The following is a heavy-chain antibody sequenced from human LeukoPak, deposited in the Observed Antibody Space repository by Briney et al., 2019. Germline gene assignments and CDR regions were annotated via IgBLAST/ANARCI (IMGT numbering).Heavy chain of an antibody. V-gene: IGHV3-7*01. CDR2: IKQDGSEK. J-gene: IGHJ4*02. Sequence: GGSLRLSCAASGFTFSSYWMSWVRQAPGKGLEWVANIKQDGSEKYYVDSVKGRFTISRDNSKNTLYLQMNSLRAEGTAVYYCARILDSAWGELGYWGQGTLVTVSS. CDR1: GFTFSSYW. D-gene: IGHD6-19*01. CDR3: ARILDSAWGELGY.